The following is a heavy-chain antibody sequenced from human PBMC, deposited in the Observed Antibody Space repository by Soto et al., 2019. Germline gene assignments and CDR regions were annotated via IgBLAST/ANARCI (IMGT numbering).Heavy chain of an antibody. CDR3: ARDLGGSSGWYSWFDP. V-gene: IGHV3-30-3*01. D-gene: IGHD6-19*01. J-gene: IGHJ5*02. CDR2: ISYDGSNK. CDR1: GFTFSSYA. Sequence: QVQLVESGGGVVQPGRSLRLSCAASGFTFSSYAMHWVRQAPGKGLEWVAVISYDGSNKYYADSVKGRFTISRDNSKNSLYLQMNSLRAEDTAVYYCARDLGGSSGWYSWFDPWGQRTLVTVSS.